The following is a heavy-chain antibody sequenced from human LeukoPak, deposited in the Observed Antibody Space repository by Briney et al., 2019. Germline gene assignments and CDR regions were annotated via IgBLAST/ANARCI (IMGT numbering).Heavy chain of an antibody. V-gene: IGHV4-34*01. CDR1: GGSFSGYY. J-gene: IGHJ4*02. CDR3: ARDSGSIDH. D-gene: IGHD3-22*01. Sequence: SETLSLTCAVYGGSFSGYYWSWIRQPPGKGLEWIGEINHSGSTNYNPSLKSRVTISVDTSKNQFSLELSSVTAADTAVYYCARDSGSIDHWGQGTLVTVSS. CDR2: INHSGST.